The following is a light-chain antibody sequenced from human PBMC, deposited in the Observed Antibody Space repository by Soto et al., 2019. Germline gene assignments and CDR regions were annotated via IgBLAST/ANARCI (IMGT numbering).Light chain of an antibody. J-gene: IGKJ1*01. V-gene: IGKV3-20*01. CDR1: QSVTGSY. CDR2: GAS. Sequence: EIVLTQSPGTLSLSPGERATLSCRASQSVTGSYLAWYQQKPGQAPRLLIYGASSRATGIPDRFSGSDSGTYFTLTSARLEHEDVAVYYCQQYGGSPRTFGQGTKVE. CDR3: QQYGGSPRT.